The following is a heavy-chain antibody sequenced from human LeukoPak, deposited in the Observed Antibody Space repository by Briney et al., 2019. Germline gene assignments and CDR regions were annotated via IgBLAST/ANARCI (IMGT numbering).Heavy chain of an antibody. Sequence: ASVKVSCKASGYTFTGYYMHWVRQAPGQGLEWMGWINPNSGATNYAQKFQGRVTMTRDTSISTAYMELSRLRSDDTAVYYCARVAKYCSGGSCYTNYYYYYYMDVWGKGTTVAVSS. CDR1: GYTFTGYY. V-gene: IGHV1-2*02. J-gene: IGHJ6*03. D-gene: IGHD2-15*01. CDR3: ARVAKYCSGGSCYTNYYYYYYMDV. CDR2: INPNSGAT.